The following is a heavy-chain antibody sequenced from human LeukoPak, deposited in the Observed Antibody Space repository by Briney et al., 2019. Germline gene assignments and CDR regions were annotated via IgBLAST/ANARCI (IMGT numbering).Heavy chain of an antibody. V-gene: IGHV4-34*01. CDR3: ARGASRIVVVPAAKSLTGRYMDV. D-gene: IGHD2-2*01. CDR2: IDHSGST. J-gene: IGHJ6*03. CDR1: GGSFSGYY. Sequence: SETLSLTCAVYGGSFSGYYWSWIRQPPGKGLEWIGEIDHSGSTNYNPSLKSRVTISVDTSKNQFSLKLSSVTAADTAVYYCARGASRIVVVPAAKSLTGRYMDVWGKGTTVTVSS.